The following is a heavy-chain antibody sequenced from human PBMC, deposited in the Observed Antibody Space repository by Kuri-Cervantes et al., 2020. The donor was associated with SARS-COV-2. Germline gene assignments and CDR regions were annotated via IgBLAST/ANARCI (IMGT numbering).Heavy chain of an antibody. CDR2: IWYDGSNK. D-gene: IGHD4-11*01. CDR3: ARSFTVTDPFDP. V-gene: IGHV3-33*01. CDR1: GFTFSSYG. J-gene: IGHJ5*02. Sequence: GESLKISCAASGFTFSSYGMHWVRQAPGKGLEWVAVIWYDGSNKYYADSVKGRFTISRDNYKNTLYLQMNSLRAEDTAVYYCARSFTVTDPFDPWGQGTLVTVSS.